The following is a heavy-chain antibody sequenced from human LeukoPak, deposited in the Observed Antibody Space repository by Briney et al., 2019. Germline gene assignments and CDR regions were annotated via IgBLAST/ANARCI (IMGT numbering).Heavy chain of an antibody. J-gene: IGHJ4*02. Sequence: GGSLRLSCAASGFTFNNYWMHWVRQPPRKGLVWVSRINRDGSSTTYADSVKGRFTISRDNAKNTLYLQMSSLRAEDTAVYYCARGYSYGDGGYFDYWGQGTLVTVSS. D-gene: IGHD5-18*01. CDR2: INRDGSST. CDR3: ARGYSYGDGGYFDY. V-gene: IGHV3-74*03. CDR1: GFTFNNYW.